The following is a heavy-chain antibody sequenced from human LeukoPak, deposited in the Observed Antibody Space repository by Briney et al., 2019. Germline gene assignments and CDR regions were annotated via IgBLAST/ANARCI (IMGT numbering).Heavy chain of an antibody. CDR2: INHSGST. CDR3: ARGSLAARRYWYFDL. CDR1: GGSFSGYY. J-gene: IGHJ2*01. Sequence: PSETLSLTCAVYGGSFSGYYWSWIRQPPGKGLEWIGEINHSGSTNYNPSLKSRVTISVDTSKNQFSLKLSSVTAADTAVYYCARGSLAARRYWYFDLWGRGTLVTVSS. V-gene: IGHV4-34*01. D-gene: IGHD6-6*01.